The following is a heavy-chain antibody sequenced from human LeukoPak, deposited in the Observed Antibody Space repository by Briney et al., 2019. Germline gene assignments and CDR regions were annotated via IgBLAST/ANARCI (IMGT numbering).Heavy chain of an antibody. J-gene: IGHJ1*01. V-gene: IGHV3-74*01. D-gene: IGHD6-13*01. CDR3: ATPAAGPRAEYSQH. Sequence: PGGSLRLSCAASGFTFSSYWMHWVRQAPGKGLVWVSRTNSDGSSTSYADSVKGRFTISRDNAKNTLYLQMNSLRAEDTAVYYCATPAAGPRAEYSQHWGQGTLVTVSS. CDR2: TNSDGSST. CDR1: GFTFSSYW.